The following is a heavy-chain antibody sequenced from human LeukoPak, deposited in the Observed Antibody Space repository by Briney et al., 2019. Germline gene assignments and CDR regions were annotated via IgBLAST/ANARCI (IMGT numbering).Heavy chain of an antibody. J-gene: IGHJ4*02. V-gene: IGHV1-2*02. D-gene: IGHD6-13*01. CDR1: GYTFTGYH. Sequence: ASVKVSCKASGYTFTGYHLYWVRQAPGQGLEWLAWINPHTGGTMYAQKFQGRVTMTRDTSTSTVYMELSSLRSEDTAVYYCARDTLIAAAGTYYFDYWGQGTLVTVSS. CDR3: ARDTLIAAAGTYYFDY. CDR2: INPHTGGT.